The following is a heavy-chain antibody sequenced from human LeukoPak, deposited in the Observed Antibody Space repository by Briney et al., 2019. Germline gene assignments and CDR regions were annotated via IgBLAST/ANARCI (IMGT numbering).Heavy chain of an antibody. J-gene: IGHJ3*02. CDR3: ARSGLNYDFWSGYLLAAFDI. CDR2: IYYSGST. V-gene: IGHV4-39*01. D-gene: IGHD3-3*01. Sequence: SETLSLTCTVSGGSISSSSYYWGWIRQPPGKGLEWIGSIYYSGSTYYNPSLKSRVTISVDTSKNQFSLKLSSVTAADTAVYYCARSGLNYDFWSGYLLAAFDIWGQGTMVTVSS. CDR1: GGSISSSSYY.